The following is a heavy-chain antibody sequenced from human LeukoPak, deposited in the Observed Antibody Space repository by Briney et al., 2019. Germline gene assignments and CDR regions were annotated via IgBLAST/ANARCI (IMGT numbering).Heavy chain of an antibody. CDR2: IIPIFGTA. CDR3: ARDLGGIAAADWFDP. V-gene: IGHV1-69*05. D-gene: IGHD6-13*01. J-gene: IGHJ5*02. CDR1: GGTFSSYA. Sequence: SVKVSCKASGGTFSSYAISWVRQAPGQGLEWMGGIIPIFGTANYAQKLQGRVTMTTDTSTSTAYMELRSLRSDDTAVYYCARDLGGIAAADWFDPWGQGTLVTVSS.